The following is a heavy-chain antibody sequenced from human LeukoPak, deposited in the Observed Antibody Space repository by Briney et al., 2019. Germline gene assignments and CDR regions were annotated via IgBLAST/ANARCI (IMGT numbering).Heavy chain of an antibody. J-gene: IGHJ6*03. CDR3: ASLTKRTRGAARPRYYYMDV. V-gene: IGHV4-38-2*02. Sequence: SETLSLTCTVSGYSISSGYYWGWIRQPPGKGLEWIGSIYHSGSTYYNPSLKSRVTISVDTSKNQFSLKLSSVTAADTAVYYCASLTKRTRGAARPRYYYMDVWGKGTTVTVSS. CDR2: IYHSGST. CDR1: GYSISSGYY. D-gene: IGHD6-6*01.